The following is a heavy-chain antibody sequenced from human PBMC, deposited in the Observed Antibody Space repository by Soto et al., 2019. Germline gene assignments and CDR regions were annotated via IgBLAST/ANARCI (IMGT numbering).Heavy chain of an antibody. Sequence: SVKVSCKASGGTFSSYAISWVRQAPGQGLEWMGGIIPIFGTANYAQKFQGRVTITADESTSTAYMELSSLRSEDTAVYYCARGSAPYDSSGYYYADYYYYGMDVWGQGTTVTASS. J-gene: IGHJ6*02. V-gene: IGHV1-69*13. CDR1: GGTFSSYA. CDR3: ARGSAPYDSSGYYYADYYYYGMDV. CDR2: IIPIFGTA. D-gene: IGHD3-22*01.